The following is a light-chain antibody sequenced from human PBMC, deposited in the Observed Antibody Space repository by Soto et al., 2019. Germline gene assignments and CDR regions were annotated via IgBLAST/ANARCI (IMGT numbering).Light chain of an antibody. V-gene: IGKV3-11*01. CDR2: DAS. Sequence: EIVMTHSPATLSVSPCERATLSFSASQSVSSYLAWYQQKPGQAPRLLIYDASNRATGIPARFSGSGSGTDFTLTISSLEPEDFAVYYCQQRSNWPPWTFGQGTKVDIK. CDR3: QQRSNWPPWT. J-gene: IGKJ1*01. CDR1: QSVSSY.